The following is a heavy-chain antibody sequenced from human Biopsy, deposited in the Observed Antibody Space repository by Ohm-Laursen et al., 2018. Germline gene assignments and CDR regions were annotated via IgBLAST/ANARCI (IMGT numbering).Heavy chain of an antibody. V-gene: IGHV1-69*01. CDR1: GRTFINSA. Sequence: SSVTVSCNASGRTFINSAISWVRQAPGHGLEWLGGIIPMFGTANYAQMFQGRVTISADESTSTSYMELSSLTTEDTAIYYCARGPHSGSHSCFDYWGRGTLVTVSS. CDR2: IIPMFGTA. CDR3: ARGPHSGSHSCFDY. J-gene: IGHJ4*02. D-gene: IGHD1-26*01.